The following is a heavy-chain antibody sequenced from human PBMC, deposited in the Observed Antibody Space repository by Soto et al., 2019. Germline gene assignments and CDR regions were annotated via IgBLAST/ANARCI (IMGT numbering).Heavy chain of an antibody. V-gene: IGHV5-51*01. Sequence: PGESLKISCKGSGYSFTSYWIGWVRQMPGKGLEWMGIMYPGDSDLRYSPSFQGQVTISADRSISTAYLRWSSLKASDTAMYYCARQPSNGQWFLWGQGTTVTVSS. CDR3: ARQPSNGQWFL. CDR2: MYPGDSDL. D-gene: IGHD3-22*01. J-gene: IGHJ6*02. CDR1: GYSFTSYW.